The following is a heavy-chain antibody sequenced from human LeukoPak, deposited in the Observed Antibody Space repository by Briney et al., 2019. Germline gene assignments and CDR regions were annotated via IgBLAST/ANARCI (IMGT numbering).Heavy chain of an antibody. Sequence: GGSLRLSCAASGFTFSDYYMSWIGQAPGKGLEWVSYITSSDSTIYYADSVKGRFTISRDNAKNSLYLQMNSLRAEDTAVFYCARGPILGYGFDIWGQGTVATVSS. J-gene: IGHJ3*02. CDR3: ARGPILGYGFDI. V-gene: IGHV3-11*04. CDR2: ITSSDSTI. D-gene: IGHD3-10*01. CDR1: GFTFSDYY.